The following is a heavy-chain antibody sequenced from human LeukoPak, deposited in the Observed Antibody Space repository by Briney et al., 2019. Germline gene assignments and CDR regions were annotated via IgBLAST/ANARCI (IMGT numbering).Heavy chain of an antibody. Sequence: ASVKVSCKASGGTFSSYSISWVRQAPGQGLEWMGGIVPIFGTADFAQKFQGRVTITADESTSTAYMELSSLRSEDTAVYYCARDRAAAGLNNWFDPWGQGTRVTVSS. V-gene: IGHV1-69*13. J-gene: IGHJ5*02. CDR1: GGTFSSYS. CDR2: IVPIFGTA. D-gene: IGHD6-13*01. CDR3: ARDRAAAGLNNWFDP.